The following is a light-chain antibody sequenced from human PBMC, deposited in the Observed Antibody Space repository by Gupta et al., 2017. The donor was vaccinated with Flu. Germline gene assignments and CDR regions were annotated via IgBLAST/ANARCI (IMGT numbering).Light chain of an antibody. V-gene: IGLV2-23*01. CDR2: EDT. J-gene: IGLJ1*01. CDR1: SSDIGAYNL. CDR3: SSYAGSSVRYV. Sequence: QSALTQPASVSGSAGRSIILSCSGSSSDIGAYNLVSWYQQHPGKAPKLIIYEDTKRPSVISIRFSCSKSANTTSPTISARQAEDEADYYCSSYAGSSVRYVFGAGTKVTVL.